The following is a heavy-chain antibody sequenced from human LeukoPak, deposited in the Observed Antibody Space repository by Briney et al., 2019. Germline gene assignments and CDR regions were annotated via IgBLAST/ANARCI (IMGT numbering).Heavy chain of an antibody. CDR3: ARQSLADYYYYMDV. CDR2: ISAYNGNT. J-gene: IGHJ6*03. Sequence: GASVKVSCKASGYTFTSYGISWVRQAPGQGLEWMGWISAYNGNTNYAQKLQGRVTMTTDTSTSTAYMELRSLRSDGTAVYYCARQSLADYYYYMDVWGKGTTVTVSS. CDR1: GYTFTSYG. V-gene: IGHV1-18*01.